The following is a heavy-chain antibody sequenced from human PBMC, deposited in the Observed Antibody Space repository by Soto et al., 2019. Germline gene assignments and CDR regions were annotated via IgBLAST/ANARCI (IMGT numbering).Heavy chain of an antibody. CDR1: GFTFSSSA. D-gene: IGHD3-22*01. Sequence: QMQLVQSGPEVKKPGTSVRVSCKASGFTFSSSAVQWVRQARGQSLEWIGWIVVGSGNTNYAQKFQERVTITRDMTTSTAYMNLNSIRSEDTAMYYCAADPHYYYISDYSNWFDPRGQGTLVTVSS. J-gene: IGHJ5*02. CDR2: IVVGSGNT. CDR3: AADPHYYYISDYSNWFDP. V-gene: IGHV1-58*01.